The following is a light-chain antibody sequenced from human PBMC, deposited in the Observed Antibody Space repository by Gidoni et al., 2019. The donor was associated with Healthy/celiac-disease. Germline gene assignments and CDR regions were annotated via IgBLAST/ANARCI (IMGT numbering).Light chain of an antibody. CDR1: QSVSSY. CDR2: DAS. V-gene: IGKV3-11*01. Sequence: EIVLTQSQATLSLSPGERATLSCRSSQSVSSYLAWYQHKPGKAPRLLIYDASNRATGIPARFSGSGSGTDFTLTISSLEPEDFAVYYCQQRSNWPPKYTFGQGTKLEIK. CDR3: QQRSNWPPKYT. J-gene: IGKJ2*01.